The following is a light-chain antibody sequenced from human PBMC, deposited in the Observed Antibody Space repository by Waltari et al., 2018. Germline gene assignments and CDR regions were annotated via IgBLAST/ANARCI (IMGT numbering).Light chain of an antibody. CDR2: VNSDGSH. CDR1: SGHSSNV. V-gene: IGLV4-69*01. CDR3: QTGGHGTWV. Sequence: QLVLTQSPSASASLGDSVKLTRTLSSGHSSNVVAWQQQQPEKGPRYLMKVNSDGSHSKGDDIPDRFSGSSSGAERYLTISSLQSEDEADYYCQTGGHGTWVFGGGTKLTVL. J-gene: IGLJ3*02.